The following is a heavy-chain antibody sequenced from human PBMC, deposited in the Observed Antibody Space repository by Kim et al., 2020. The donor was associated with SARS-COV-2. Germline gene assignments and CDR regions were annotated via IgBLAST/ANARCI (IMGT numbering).Heavy chain of an antibody. J-gene: IGHJ3*02. V-gene: IGHV3-23*01. CDR3: ARGGSDYYDSSGYGAFDI. D-gene: IGHD3-22*01. Sequence: KGRFTIARDNSKNTLYLKMNSLRAEDTAVYYCARGGSDYYDSSGYGAFDIWGQGTMVTVSS.